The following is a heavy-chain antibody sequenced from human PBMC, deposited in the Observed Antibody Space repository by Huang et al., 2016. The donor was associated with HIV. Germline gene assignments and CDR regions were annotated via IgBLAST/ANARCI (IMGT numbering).Heavy chain of an antibody. Sequence: EVSLLESGGGVVQPGGSLRLSGTASGFSFADYAMFWVRQVPGEGREWGAGINMVSVRFGHAESGRVRFTISRDDAKSSLDLQRKSLRVGDTATYDCVKGSDLTFYSYLEVWGRG. CDR1: GFSFADYA. V-gene: IGHV3-9*01. D-gene: IGHD2-21*01. J-gene: IGHJ6*02. CDR2: INMVSVRF. CDR3: VKGSDLTFYSYLEV.